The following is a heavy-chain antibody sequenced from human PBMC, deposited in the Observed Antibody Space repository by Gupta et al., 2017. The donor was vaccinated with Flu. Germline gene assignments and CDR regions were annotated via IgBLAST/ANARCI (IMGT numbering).Heavy chain of an antibody. CDR2: ISSSSSYI. V-gene: IGHV3-21*01. D-gene: IGHD3-16*02. Sequence: EVQLVESGGGLVKPGGSLRLSCAASGFTFSIYSMNWVRQAPGKGLEWVSSISSSSSYIYYADSVKGRFTITRDNAKNSLYLQRNSLRAEDTAVYYCASPNWGSYRSGGSSSPLFDIWGQGTMVTVSS. J-gene: IGHJ3*02. CDR1: GFTFSIYS. CDR3: ASPNWGSYRSGGSSSPLFDI.